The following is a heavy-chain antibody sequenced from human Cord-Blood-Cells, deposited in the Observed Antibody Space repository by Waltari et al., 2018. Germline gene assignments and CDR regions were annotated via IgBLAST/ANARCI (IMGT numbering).Heavy chain of an antibody. V-gene: IGHV4-59*01. CDR1: GGSISSYY. CDR2: IYYSGST. Sequence: QVQLQESGPGLVKPSETLSLTCTVSGGSISSYYWSWIRQPPGKGLELIGYIYYSGSTNYNPSLKSRVTISVDTSKNQFSLKLSSVTAADTAVYYCARDRAYYGSGSYYFDIWGQGTMVTVSS. CDR3: ARDRAYYGSGSYYFDI. D-gene: IGHD3-10*01. J-gene: IGHJ3*02.